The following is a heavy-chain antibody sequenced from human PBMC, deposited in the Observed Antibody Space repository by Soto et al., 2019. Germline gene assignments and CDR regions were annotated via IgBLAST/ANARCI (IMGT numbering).Heavy chain of an antibody. CDR2: ISYDGSNK. J-gene: IGHJ6*02. D-gene: IGHD6-13*01. Sequence: HPGGSLRLSCAASGFTFSSYAMHWVRQAPGKGLEWVAVISYDGSNKYYADSVKGRFTISRDNSKNTLYLQMNSLRAEDTAVYYCARAYSSSWYEYYYYYYGMDVWGQGTTVTVSS. CDR1: GFTFSSYA. CDR3: ARAYSSSWYEYYYYYYGMDV. V-gene: IGHV3-30-3*01.